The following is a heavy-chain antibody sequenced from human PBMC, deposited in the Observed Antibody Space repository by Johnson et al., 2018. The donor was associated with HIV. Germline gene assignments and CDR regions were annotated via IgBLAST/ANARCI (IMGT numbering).Heavy chain of an antibody. Sequence: QVQLVESGGGVVQPGRSLRLSCAASGFPFSTYAMHWVRQSPGKGLDWVAVISYDGRNKYYAASVKGRFSISRDDPKNTVYLQMNSLRAEDTAVYYCARDGPSAAVWGQGTMVTVSS. CDR1: GFPFSTYA. D-gene: IGHD6-25*01. CDR2: ISYDGRNK. V-gene: IGHV3-30*04. CDR3: ARDGPSAAV. J-gene: IGHJ3*01.